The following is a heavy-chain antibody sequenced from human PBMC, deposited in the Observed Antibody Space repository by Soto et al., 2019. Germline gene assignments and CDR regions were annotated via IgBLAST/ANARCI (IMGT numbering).Heavy chain of an antibody. CDR2: ITDSGGST. J-gene: IGHJ4*02. V-gene: IGHV3-23*01. CDR3: ATRIAATGSWGVFDY. D-gene: IGHD6-13*01. Sequence: EVQLLESGGGLVQPGGSLRLSCAASGFSFSNXXXXWVRQAPGKGLEWVSAITDSGGSTYYADSVKGRFTISRDNSKNTLYLQMNSLRAEDTAVYYCATRIAATGSWGVFDYWGQGTLVTVSS. CDR1: GFSFSNXX.